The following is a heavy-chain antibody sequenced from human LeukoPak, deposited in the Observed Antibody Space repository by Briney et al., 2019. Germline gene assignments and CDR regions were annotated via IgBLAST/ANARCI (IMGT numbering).Heavy chain of an antibody. CDR2: ISHSGNT. J-gene: IGHJ4*02. D-gene: IGHD4-23*01. CDR3: AREDGGTHSSDY. CDR1: GYSISSGYF. Sequence: DPSETLSLTCSVSGYSISSGYFWAWIRQPPGKGLEWIGSISHSGNTYYTPSLKSRVTISADTSRNQFSLELRSVTAADTALYYCAREDGGTHSSDYWGQGTLVTVSS. V-gene: IGHV4-38-2*02.